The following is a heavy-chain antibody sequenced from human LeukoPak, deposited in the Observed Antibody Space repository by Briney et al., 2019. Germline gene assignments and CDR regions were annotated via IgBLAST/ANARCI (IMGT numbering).Heavy chain of an antibody. D-gene: IGHD7-27*01. Sequence: SETLSLTCIVSGGSISSYYWSWIRQPPGKGLEWIGNIYSSGTTNYNPSLKSRVTMSVDTSKNQFSLKLSSVTAADTAVYYCARAWGEFRFYMDVWGKGTTVTVSS. CDR1: GGSISSYY. V-gene: IGHV4-59*12. J-gene: IGHJ6*03. CDR3: ARAWGEFRFYMDV. CDR2: IYSSGTT.